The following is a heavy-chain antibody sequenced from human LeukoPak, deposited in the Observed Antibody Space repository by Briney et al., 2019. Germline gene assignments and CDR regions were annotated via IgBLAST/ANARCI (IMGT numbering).Heavy chain of an antibody. CDR3: AKDSYCSGGSCYHAIDY. D-gene: IGHD2-15*01. J-gene: IGHJ4*02. CDR2: ISYDGSNK. Sequence: QTGGSLRLSCAASGFTFSSYGMHWVRQAPGKGLEWVAVISYDGSNKYYADSVKGRFTISRDNSKNTLYLQMNSLRAEDTAVYYCAKDSYCSGGSCYHAIDYWGQGTLDTVSS. CDR1: GFTFSSYG. V-gene: IGHV3-30*18.